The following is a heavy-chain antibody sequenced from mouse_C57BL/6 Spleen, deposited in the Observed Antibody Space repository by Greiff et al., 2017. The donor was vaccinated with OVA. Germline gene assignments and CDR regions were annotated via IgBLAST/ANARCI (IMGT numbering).Heavy chain of an antibody. J-gene: IGHJ4*01. V-gene: IGHV1-7*01. CDR2: INPSSGYT. Sequence: QVQLKQSGAELAKPGASVKLSCKASGYPFTRYWLHWVKQRPGQGLEWIGYINPSSGYTKYNQKFKDKATLTADKSSSTAYMQLSSLTYADSAVYYCARGGVVEMDYWGQGTSVTVSS. CDR3: ARGGVVEMDY. D-gene: IGHD1-1*01. CDR1: GYPFTRYW.